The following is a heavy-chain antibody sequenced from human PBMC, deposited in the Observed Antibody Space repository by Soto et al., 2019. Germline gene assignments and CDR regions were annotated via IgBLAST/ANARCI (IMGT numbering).Heavy chain of an antibody. J-gene: IGHJ4*02. D-gene: IGHD4-4*01. Sequence: QLQLQESGSGLVKPSQTLSLTCAVSGGSINTATHSWSWIRQPPGKGLEWIGYIYHSGSTYYNPSVKSRVTISIDTATNQFSLRRSSVTAADTAVYYCARGGGVTTPGDDYWGQGILVTVSS. V-gene: IGHV4-30-2*01. CDR2: IYHSGST. CDR1: GGSINTATHS. CDR3: ARGGGVTTPGDDY.